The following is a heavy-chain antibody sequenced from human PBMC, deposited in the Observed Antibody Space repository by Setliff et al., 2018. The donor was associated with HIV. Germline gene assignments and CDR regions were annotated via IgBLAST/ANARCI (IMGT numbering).Heavy chain of an antibody. CDR2: IYTSGST. D-gene: IGHD1-26*01. CDR1: GGSISSYY. J-gene: IGHJ3*02. V-gene: IGHV4-4*07. CDR3: ARKGISALSGAFDM. Sequence: PSETLSLTCTVSGGSISSYYWSWIRQPAGKGLEWIGHIYTSGSTNYNPSLKSRVTMSVDTSKNQFSLKLSSVTAADTAVYYCARKGISALSGAFDMWGQGTMVTV.